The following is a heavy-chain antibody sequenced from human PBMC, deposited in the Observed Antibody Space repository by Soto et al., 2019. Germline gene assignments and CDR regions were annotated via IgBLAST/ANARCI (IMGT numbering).Heavy chain of an antibody. D-gene: IGHD2-2*01. CDR3: TRVYSSSWYAGPISS. Sequence: SLRLSCAASGFTFSDYYMSWIRQAPGKGLEWVSYISGSGSTIYYADSVKGRFTISRDNAKNSLYLQMNSLRAEDTAMYYCTRVYSSSWYAGPISSWGQGTLVTVSS. J-gene: IGHJ5*02. V-gene: IGHV3-11*01. CDR2: ISGSGSTI. CDR1: GFTFSDYY.